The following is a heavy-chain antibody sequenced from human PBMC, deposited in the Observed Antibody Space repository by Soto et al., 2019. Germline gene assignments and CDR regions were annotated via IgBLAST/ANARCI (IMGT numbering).Heavy chain of an antibody. J-gene: IGHJ6*02. V-gene: IGHV4-34*01. CDR3: ARGRVQDYHYYGMDV. CDR1: GGSFSGYY. CDR2: INHSGNT. D-gene: IGHD1-1*01. Sequence: SETLSLTCAVYGGSFSGYYWSWIRQPPGKGLEWIGEINHSGNTNYNPSLKSRVTISVDTSKNQFSLKLSSVTAADTAVYYCARGRVQDYHYYGMDVWGQGTTVTVSS.